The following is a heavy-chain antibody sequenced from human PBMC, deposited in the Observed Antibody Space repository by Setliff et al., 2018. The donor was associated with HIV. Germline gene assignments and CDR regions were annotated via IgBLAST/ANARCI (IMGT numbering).Heavy chain of an antibody. Sequence: GGSLRLSCADSGFTFSRYWMSWVRQAPGKGLEWVASINQDGGQKYYVDSVKGRSTISRDNAKNSLYLQMNSLRAEDTAVYYCARDKGPNLLDYWGQGTLVTVSS. D-gene: IGHD2-8*01. J-gene: IGHJ4*02. CDR3: ARDKGPNLLDY. CDR1: GFTFSRYW. V-gene: IGHV3-7*01. CDR2: INQDGGQK.